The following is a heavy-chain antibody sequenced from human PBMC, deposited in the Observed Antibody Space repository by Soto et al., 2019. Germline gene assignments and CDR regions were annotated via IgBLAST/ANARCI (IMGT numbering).Heavy chain of an antibody. D-gene: IGHD3-16*02. J-gene: IGHJ5*02. V-gene: IGHV1-69*04. CDR1: GGTFSSYT. Sequence: SVKVSCKASGGTFSSYTISLVRQAPGQGLEWMGRIIPILGIANYAQKFQGRVTITADKSTSTAYMELSSLRSEDTAVYYCAREAYYDYVWGSYRHNWFDPWGQGTLVTVSS. CDR2: IIPILGIA. CDR3: AREAYYDYVWGSYRHNWFDP.